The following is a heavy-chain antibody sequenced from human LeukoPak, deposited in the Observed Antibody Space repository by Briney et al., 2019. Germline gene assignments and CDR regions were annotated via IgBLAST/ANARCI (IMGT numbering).Heavy chain of an antibody. CDR3: ARANTYDSNDYYGMDV. CDR1: GFTFSSYG. J-gene: IGHJ6*02. CDR2: ISYDGSNK. Sequence: GGSLRLSCAASGFTFSSYGMHWVRQAPGKGLEWVAVISYDGSNKYYADSVKGRFTISRDNSKNTLYLQMNSLRAEDTAVYYCARANTYDSNDYYGMDVWGQGTTVTVSS. V-gene: IGHV3-30*03. D-gene: IGHD5-12*01.